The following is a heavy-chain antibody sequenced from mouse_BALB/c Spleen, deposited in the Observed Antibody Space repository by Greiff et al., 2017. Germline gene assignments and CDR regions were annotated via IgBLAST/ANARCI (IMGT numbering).Heavy chain of an antibody. D-gene: IGHD1-1*01. Sequence: EVKLMESGGGLVQPGGSRKLSCAASGFTFSSFGMHWVRQAPEKGLEWVAYISSGSSTIYYADTVKGRFTISRDNPKNTLFLQMTSLRSEDTAMYYCARNYGSSYGMDYWGQGTSVTVSS. CDR1: GFTFSSFG. CDR2: ISSGSSTI. V-gene: IGHV5-17*02. CDR3: ARNYGSSYGMDY. J-gene: IGHJ4*01.